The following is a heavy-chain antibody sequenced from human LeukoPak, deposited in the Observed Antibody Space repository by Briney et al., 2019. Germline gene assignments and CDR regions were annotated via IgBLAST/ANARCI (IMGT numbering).Heavy chain of an antibody. CDR2: IYPDDSDA. D-gene: IGHD2-21*01. CDR1: GYTFHNYW. CDR3: ARHRGYGGDYDY. V-gene: IGHV5-51*01. Sequence: GESLKISCKGSGYTFHNYWIAWTRQMPGEGLEWMGIIYPDDSDARYSPSFQGQVSISADKSITTAYLQWSSLKASDTVMYYCARHRGYGGDYDYWGQGTLVTVSS. J-gene: IGHJ4*02.